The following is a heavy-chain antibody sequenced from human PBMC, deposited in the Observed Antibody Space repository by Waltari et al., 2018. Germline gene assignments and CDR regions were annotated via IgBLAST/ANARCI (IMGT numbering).Heavy chain of an antibody. V-gene: IGHV1-69*10. CDR3: ARDHEGQQLVL. CDR2: ISPILGIA. D-gene: IGHD6-13*01. J-gene: IGHJ4*02. Sequence: QVQLVQSGAEVKKPGSSGKVSCKASGGTFSSYAISWVRQAPGQGLEWMGGISPILGIANYAQKFQGRVTITADKSTSTAYMELSSLRSEDTAVYYCARDHEGQQLVLWGQGTLVTVSS. CDR1: GGTFSSYA.